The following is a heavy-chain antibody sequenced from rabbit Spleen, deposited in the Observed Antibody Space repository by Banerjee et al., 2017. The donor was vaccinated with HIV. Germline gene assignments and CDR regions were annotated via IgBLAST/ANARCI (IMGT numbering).Heavy chain of an antibody. V-gene: IGHV1S45*01. CDR3: ARDLPGVIGWNFGW. D-gene: IGHD4-1*01. CDR2: IDPVFGIT. J-gene: IGHJ6*01. Sequence: QEQLEESGGGLVQPGGYLKLSCTASGFTLSSYYMNWVRQAPGKGLEWIGYIDPVFGITYYANWVNGRFSISKTSSTTVTLQMTSLTAADTATFFCARDLPGVIGWNFGWWGPGTLVTVS. CDR1: GFTLSSYYM.